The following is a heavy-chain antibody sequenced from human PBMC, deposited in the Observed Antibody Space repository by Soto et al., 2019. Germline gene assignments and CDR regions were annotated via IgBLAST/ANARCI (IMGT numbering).Heavy chain of an antibody. D-gene: IGHD1-7*01. V-gene: IGHV1-18*01. Sequence: QVQLVQSGAEVKKPGASVKVSCKASGYTFTSYGITWVRQAPGQGLEWMGCISAYNGNTNYAQKLQGRVTMTTDTATSTADMELRSLRSDDTAVYYCARDQRLELSWFDPWGQGTLVTVSS. CDR3: ARDQRLELSWFDP. CDR1: GYTFTSYG. J-gene: IGHJ5*02. CDR2: ISAYNGNT.